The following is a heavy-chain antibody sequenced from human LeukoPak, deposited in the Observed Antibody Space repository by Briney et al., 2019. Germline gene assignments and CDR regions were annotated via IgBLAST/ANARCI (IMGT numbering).Heavy chain of an antibody. CDR1: GYSFTSYW. CDR3: ARLRRVYAMESWFDP. CDR2: IYPGDSDT. Sequence: GESLKTSCKGSGYSFTSYWIGWVRQMPGKGVEWMGIIYPGDSDTTYSPSFQGQVTISADKSISTAYLQWSSLKASDTAMYYCARLRRVYAMESWFDPWGQGTLVTVSS. V-gene: IGHV5-51*01. D-gene: IGHD2-8*01. J-gene: IGHJ5*02.